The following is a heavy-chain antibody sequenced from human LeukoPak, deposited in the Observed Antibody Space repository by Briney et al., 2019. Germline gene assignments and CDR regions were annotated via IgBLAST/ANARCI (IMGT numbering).Heavy chain of an antibody. CDR2: INPNSGGT. CDR1: GYTFTGYY. Sequence: GASVKVSCEASGYTFTGYYMHWVRQAPGQGLEWMGWINPNSGGTNYAQKFQGWVTMTRDTSISTAYMELSRLRSDDTAVYYCARSRCTNGVCYRFDYWGQGTLVTVSS. J-gene: IGHJ4*02. V-gene: IGHV1-2*04. CDR3: ARSRCTNGVCYRFDY. D-gene: IGHD2-8*01.